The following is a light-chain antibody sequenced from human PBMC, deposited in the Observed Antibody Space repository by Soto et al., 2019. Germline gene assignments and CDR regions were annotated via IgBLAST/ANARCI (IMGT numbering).Light chain of an antibody. CDR3: QQYNKWPWT. CDR2: GAS. V-gene: IGKV3-15*01. Sequence: EVVLTQPPAPLSLSPGERATLSCRASQSIGTFLAWYQQKPGRAPRLLISGASTRATGVPARFSGSGSGTDFSLSISSLQSEDFAIYFCQQYNKWPWTFGQGTKV. J-gene: IGKJ1*01. CDR1: QSIGTF.